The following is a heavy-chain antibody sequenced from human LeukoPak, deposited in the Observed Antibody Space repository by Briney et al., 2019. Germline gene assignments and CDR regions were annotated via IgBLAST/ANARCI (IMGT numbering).Heavy chain of an antibody. CDR2: ISSSGGST. CDR3: AKGTYYGDYGEFDY. CDR1: GFTFSSYA. Sequence: PGGTLRLSCAASGFTFSSYAMSWVRQAPGKGLEWVSAISSSGGSTYYADSVKGRFTISRDNSKNTLYLQMNSLRAEDTAVYYCAKGTYYGDYGEFDYWGQGTLVTVSS. D-gene: IGHD4-17*01. V-gene: IGHV3-23*01. J-gene: IGHJ4*02.